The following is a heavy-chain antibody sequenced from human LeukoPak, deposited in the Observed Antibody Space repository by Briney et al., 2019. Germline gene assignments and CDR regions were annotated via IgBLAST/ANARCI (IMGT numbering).Heavy chain of an antibody. J-gene: IGHJ4*02. Sequence: GGSLRLSCAASGFTFSSYDMHWVRQATGKGLEWVSAIGTAGDTYYPGSVKGRFTISRENAKNSLYLQMNSLRAGDTAVYYCARGGDAPHGYYEATFDYWGQGTLVTVSS. D-gene: IGHD3-22*01. V-gene: IGHV3-13*01. CDR1: GFTFSSYD. CDR3: ARGGDAPHGYYEATFDY. CDR2: IGTAGDT.